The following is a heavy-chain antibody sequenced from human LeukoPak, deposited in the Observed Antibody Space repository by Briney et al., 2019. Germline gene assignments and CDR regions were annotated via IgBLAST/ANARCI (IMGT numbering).Heavy chain of an antibody. Sequence: GGSLRLSCAASGFTFDDYAMHWVRQAPGKGLEWVAVISYDGSNKYYADSVKGRFTISRDNSKNTLYLQMNSLRAEDTAVYYCANLAAVAGRDDAFDIWGQGTMVTVSS. CDR1: GFTFDDYA. CDR3: ANLAAVAGRDDAFDI. J-gene: IGHJ3*02. V-gene: IGHV3-30*18. CDR2: ISYDGSNK. D-gene: IGHD6-19*01.